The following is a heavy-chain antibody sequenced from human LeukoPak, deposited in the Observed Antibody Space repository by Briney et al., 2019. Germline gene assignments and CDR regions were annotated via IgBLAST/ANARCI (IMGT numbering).Heavy chain of an antibody. Sequence: PSETLSLTCSVSGGSISSGSYYWSWIRQPAGKGLEWIGRIYTSGSTNYNPSLKSRVTISLDTSKNQFSLKLSSLTAADTAVYYCARRGDSSGNWFDPWGQGTLVTVSS. CDR2: IYTSGST. CDR3: ARRGDSSGNWFDP. V-gene: IGHV4-61*02. D-gene: IGHD3-3*01. J-gene: IGHJ5*02. CDR1: GGSISSGSYY.